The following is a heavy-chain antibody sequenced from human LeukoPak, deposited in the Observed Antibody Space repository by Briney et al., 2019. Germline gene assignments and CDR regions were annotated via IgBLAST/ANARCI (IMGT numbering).Heavy chain of an antibody. J-gene: IGHJ3*02. Sequence: SETLSLTCTVSGGSISSYYWGWIRQPPGKGLEWIGSIYYSGSTHYNPSLKSRVTISVDTSKNQFSLKLSSVTAAGTAVYYCARERVDNDYGDYVGDAFDIWGQGTMVTVSS. CDR1: GGSISSYY. CDR3: ARERVDNDYGDYVGDAFDI. CDR2: IYYSGST. V-gene: IGHV4-39*07. D-gene: IGHD4-17*01.